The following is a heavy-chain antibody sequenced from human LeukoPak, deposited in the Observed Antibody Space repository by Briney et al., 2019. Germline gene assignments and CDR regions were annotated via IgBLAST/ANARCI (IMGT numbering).Heavy chain of an antibody. D-gene: IGHD5-18*01. CDR3: VGGYSYEALDY. Sequence: SETLSLTCTVSGGSISSYYWSWIRQPAGKGLEWIGGIYTSGSTNYNPSLKSRVTMSVDTSKNQFSLKLSSVTAADTAVYYCVGGYSYEALDYWGQGTLVTVSS. V-gene: IGHV4-4*07. CDR2: IYTSGST. J-gene: IGHJ4*02. CDR1: GGSISSYY.